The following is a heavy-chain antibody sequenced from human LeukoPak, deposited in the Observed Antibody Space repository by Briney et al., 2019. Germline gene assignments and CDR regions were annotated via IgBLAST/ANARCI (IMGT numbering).Heavy chain of an antibody. J-gene: IGHJ4*02. CDR2: ISYDGNNK. Sequence: GGSLRLSCAASGFTFSSYGMHWVRQAPGKGLEWVAVISYDGNNKYYADSVKSRFTISRDNSKNTLYLQMNSLRAEDTAVYYCANSPIGSSGWYDYWGQGTLVTVSS. CDR3: ANSPIGSSGWYDY. D-gene: IGHD6-19*01. V-gene: IGHV3-30*18. CDR1: GFTFSSYG.